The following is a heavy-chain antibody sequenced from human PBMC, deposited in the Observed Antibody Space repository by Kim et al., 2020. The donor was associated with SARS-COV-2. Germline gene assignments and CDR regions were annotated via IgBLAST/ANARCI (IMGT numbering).Heavy chain of an antibody. CDR3: TTGYWVELLWFGEFPDAFDI. V-gene: IGHV3-15*01. J-gene: IGHJ3*02. D-gene: IGHD3-10*01. Sequence: GGSLRLSCAASGFTFSNAWMSWVRQAPGKGLEWVGRIKSKTDGGTTDYAAPVKGRFTISRDDSKNTLYLQMNSLKTEDTAVYYCTTGYWVELLWFGEFPDAFDIWGQGTMVTVSS. CDR2: IKSKTDGGTT. CDR1: GFTFSNAW.